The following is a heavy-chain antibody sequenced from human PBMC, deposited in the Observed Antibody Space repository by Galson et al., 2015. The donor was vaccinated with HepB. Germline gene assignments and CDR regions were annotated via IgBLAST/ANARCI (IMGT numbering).Heavy chain of an antibody. CDR2: IDPSDSYT. CDR3: ARQGLVYYDSSGYFENLDY. J-gene: IGHJ4*02. D-gene: IGHD3-22*01. Sequence: QSGAEVKKPGESLRISCKGSGYSFTSYWISWVRQMPGKGLEWMGRIDPSDSYTNYSPSFQGHVTISADKSISTAYLQWSSLKASDTAMYYCARQGLVYYDSSGYFENLDYWGQGTLVTVSS. V-gene: IGHV5-10-1*01. CDR1: GYSFTSYW.